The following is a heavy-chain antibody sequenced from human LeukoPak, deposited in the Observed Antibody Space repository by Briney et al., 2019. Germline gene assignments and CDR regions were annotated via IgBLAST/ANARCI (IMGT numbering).Heavy chain of an antibody. Sequence: PSETLSLTCTVSGGSISSSSYYWGWIRQPPGKGLEWIGRIYTSGSTNYNPSLKSRVTMSVDTSKNQFSLKLSSVTAADTAVYYCARDSKDGKFDPWGQGTLVTVSS. J-gene: IGHJ5*02. V-gene: IGHV4-39*07. CDR3: ARDSKDGKFDP. CDR1: GGSISSSSYY. CDR2: IYTSGST.